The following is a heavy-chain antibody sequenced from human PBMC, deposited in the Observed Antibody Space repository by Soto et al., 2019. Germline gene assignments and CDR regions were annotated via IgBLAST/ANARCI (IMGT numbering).Heavy chain of an antibody. CDR1: GGTFSSYT. CDR2: IIPILGIA. J-gene: IGHJ6*02. D-gene: IGHD6-19*01. Sequence: QVQLVQSGAEVKKPGSSVKVSCKASGGTFSSYTISWVRQAPGQGLEWMGRIIPILGIANYAQKFQGRVTITADKSTSTAYMELSSLRSEDTAVYYCARDLLSSGWYNGMDVWGQGTTFTVSS. V-gene: IGHV1-69*08. CDR3: ARDLLSSGWYNGMDV.